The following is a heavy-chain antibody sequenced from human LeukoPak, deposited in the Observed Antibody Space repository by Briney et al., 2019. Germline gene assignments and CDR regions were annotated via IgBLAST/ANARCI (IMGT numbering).Heavy chain of an antibody. Sequence: SVKVSCKASGGTFSSYTITWVRQAPGQGLEWMGGIIPISGAANYAQKFQGRVTITADESTSTAHMELSSLRSEDTAVYYCARTVTGYCYMDVWGKGTTVTVSS. CDR2: IIPISGAA. D-gene: IGHD4-11*01. CDR1: GGTFSSYT. CDR3: ARTVTGYCYMDV. J-gene: IGHJ6*03. V-gene: IGHV1-69*13.